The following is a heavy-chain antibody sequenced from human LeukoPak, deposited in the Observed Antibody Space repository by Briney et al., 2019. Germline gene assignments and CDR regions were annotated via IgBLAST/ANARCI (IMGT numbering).Heavy chain of an antibody. Sequence: SETLSLTCTVSGGSISSYYWSWIRQPPGKGLEWIGYIYYSGSTNYNPSLKSQVTISVDTSKNQFSLKLSSVTAADTAVYYCAREINVDGYSSSWGYYYYMDVWGKGTTVTVSS. CDR3: AREINVDGYSSSWGYYYYMDV. J-gene: IGHJ6*03. D-gene: IGHD6-13*01. CDR1: GGSISSYY. V-gene: IGHV4-59*01. CDR2: IYYSGST.